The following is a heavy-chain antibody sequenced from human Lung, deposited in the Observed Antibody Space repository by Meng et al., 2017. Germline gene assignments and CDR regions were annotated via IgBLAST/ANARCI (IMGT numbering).Heavy chain of an antibody. J-gene: IGHJ4*02. CDR3: ARRVHDGRHYHYFDY. V-gene: IGHV4-39*01. CDR2: NYYSGAT. CDR1: GGSISSSSNY. Sequence: QLQLQESVPGLVKPSETLSLTCTVSGGSISSSSNYLDWIRQPPGKRLEWIGSNYYSGATYYNRSLRGRVTMSVDTSKNQFSLRLSSVTAADTAVFYCARRVHDGRHYHYFDYWGQGALVTVSS. D-gene: IGHD3-16*01.